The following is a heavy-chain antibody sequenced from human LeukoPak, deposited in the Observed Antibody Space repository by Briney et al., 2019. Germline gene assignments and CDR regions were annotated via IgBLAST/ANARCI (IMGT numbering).Heavy chain of an antibody. D-gene: IGHD3-3*01. Sequence: NSSETLSLTCTVSGYSISSGYYWGWIRQPPGKGLEWIGSIYHSGSTYYNPSLKSRVTISVDTSKNQFSLKLSSVTAADTAVYYCARDVPTDFWSGSYTYFDYWGQGTLVTVSS. J-gene: IGHJ4*02. V-gene: IGHV4-38-2*02. CDR2: IYHSGST. CDR3: ARDVPTDFWSGSYTYFDY. CDR1: GYSISSGYY.